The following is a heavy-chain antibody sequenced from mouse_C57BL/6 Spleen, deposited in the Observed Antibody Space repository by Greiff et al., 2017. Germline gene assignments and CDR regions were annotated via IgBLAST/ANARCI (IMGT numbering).Heavy chain of an antibody. CDR1: GFTFSDYG. J-gene: IGHJ1*03. V-gene: IGHV5-17*01. D-gene: IGHD1-1*01. Sequence: EVMLVESGGGLVKPGGSLKLSCAASGFTFSDYGMHWVRQAPEKGLEWVAYISSGSSTIYYADTVKGRFTISRDNAKNTLFLQMTSLRSADTAMYYCARFPLATDWYFDVWGTGTTVTVSS. CDR2: ISSGSSTI. CDR3: ARFPLATDWYFDV.